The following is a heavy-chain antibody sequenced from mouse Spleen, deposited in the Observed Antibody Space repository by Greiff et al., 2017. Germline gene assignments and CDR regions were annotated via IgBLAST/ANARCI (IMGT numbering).Heavy chain of an antibody. CDR2: IDPSDSYT. CDR3: ARGSATGY. CDR1: GYTFTSYW. J-gene: IGHJ2*01. V-gene: IGHV1-50*01. Sequence: VQLQQPGAELVKPGASVKLSCKASGYTFTSYWMQWVKQRPGQGLEWIGEIDPSDSYTNYNQKFKGKATLTVDTSSSTAYMQLSSLTSEDSAVYYCARGSATGYWGQGTTLTVSS.